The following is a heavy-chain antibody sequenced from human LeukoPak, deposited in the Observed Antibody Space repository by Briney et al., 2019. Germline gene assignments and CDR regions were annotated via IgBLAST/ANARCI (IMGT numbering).Heavy chain of an antibody. J-gene: IGHJ4*02. V-gene: IGHV1-8*01. D-gene: IGHD3-10*01. CDR1: GYTFTSYD. CDR3: ARYITMVRGAPYYFDY. Sequence: ASVKVSCKASGYTFTSYDINWVRQATGQGLEWMGWMNPNSGNTGYAQKFQGRVTMTRNTSISTAYMELSSLRSEDTAVYYCARYITMVRGAPYYFDYWGQGTLVTVSS. CDR2: MNPNSGNT.